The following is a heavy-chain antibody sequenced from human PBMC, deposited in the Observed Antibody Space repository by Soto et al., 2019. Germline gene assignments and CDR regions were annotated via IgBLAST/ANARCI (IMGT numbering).Heavy chain of an antibody. CDR2: IIPILGIA. CDR3: ARLSPIPFDI. CDR1: GGTFSSYT. D-gene: IGHD3-16*02. V-gene: IGHV1-69*02. J-gene: IGHJ3*02. Sequence: QVQLVQSGAEVKKPGSSVKVSCKASGGTFSSYTISWVRQAHGQGLEWMGRIIPILGIANYAQKFQGRVTTTADKSTSTAYMELSSLRSEDTAVYYCARLSPIPFDIWGQGTMVTVSS.